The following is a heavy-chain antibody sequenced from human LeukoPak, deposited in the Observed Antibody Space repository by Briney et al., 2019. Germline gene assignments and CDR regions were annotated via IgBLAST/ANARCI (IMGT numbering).Heavy chain of an antibody. V-gene: IGHV1-24*01. Sequence: GASVKVSCKVSGYTLTELSMHWVRQAPGKGLEWMGGFDPEDGETIYAQKFQGRVTMTEDTSTDTAYMELSSLRSKDTAVYYCATEIPYYDYVWGSYHLDYWGQGTLVTVSS. CDR2: FDPEDGET. CDR1: GYTLTELS. D-gene: IGHD3-16*02. CDR3: ATEIPYYDYVWGSYHLDY. J-gene: IGHJ4*02.